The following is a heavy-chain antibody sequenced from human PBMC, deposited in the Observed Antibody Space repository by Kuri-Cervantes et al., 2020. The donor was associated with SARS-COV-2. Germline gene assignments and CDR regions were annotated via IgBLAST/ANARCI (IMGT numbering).Heavy chain of an antibody. CDR2: ISSSSSQR. V-gene: IGHV3-21*01. Sequence: GESLKIPCAASGFTFSTYSMTWVRQAPGKGLEWVSSISSSSSQRYYVDSVKGRFTISRDNAKNSLYLQMNSLRAEDTAVYYCAKSDWFDPWGQGTLVTVSS. CDR1: GFTFSTYS. J-gene: IGHJ5*02. CDR3: AKSDWFDP.